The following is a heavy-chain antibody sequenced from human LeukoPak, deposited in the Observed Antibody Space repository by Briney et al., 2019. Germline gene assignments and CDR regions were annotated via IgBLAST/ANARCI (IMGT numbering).Heavy chain of an antibody. J-gene: IGHJ4*02. CDR2: MNPNSGNT. V-gene: IGHV1-8*01. CDR3: ARVYYGSGSYPPAY. CDR1: GYTFTSYD. D-gene: IGHD3-10*01. Sequence: EASAKVSCKASGYTFTSYDINWVRQATGQGLEWMGWMNPNSGNTGYAQKFQGRVTMTRNTSIGTAYMELSSLRSEDTAVYYCARVYYGSGSYPPAYWGQGTLVTVSS.